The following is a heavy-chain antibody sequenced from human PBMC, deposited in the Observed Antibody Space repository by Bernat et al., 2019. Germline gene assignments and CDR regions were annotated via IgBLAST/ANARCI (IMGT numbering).Heavy chain of an antibody. D-gene: IGHD5-18*01. J-gene: IGHJ6*03. Sequence: EVQLLESGGGLVQPGGSLRLSCAASGFTFSNYAMSWVRQAPGKGLEWVAGISASGGNNSSANSVKGRFTNSSDNSKNTLYLQMNSLRAEDTAVYYCAKDVSGYSYGYGYYYYYMDVWAKGTTVTVSS. CDR1: GFTFSNYA. CDR3: AKDVSGYSYGYGYYYYYMDV. V-gene: IGHV3-23*01. CDR2: ISASGGNN.